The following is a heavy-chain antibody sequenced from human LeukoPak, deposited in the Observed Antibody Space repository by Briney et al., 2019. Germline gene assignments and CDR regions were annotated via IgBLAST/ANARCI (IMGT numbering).Heavy chain of an antibody. CDR1: GGSISSSSYY. CDR3: AREPSSGSYPSHYFDY. Sequence: SETLSLTCTVSGGSISSSSYYWGWIRQPPGKGLEWIGSIYYSGCTYYNPSLKSRVTISVDTSKNQFSLKLSSVTAADTAVYYCAREPSSGSYPSHYFDYWGQGTLVTVSS. CDR2: IYYSGCT. V-gene: IGHV4-39*07. D-gene: IGHD1-26*01. J-gene: IGHJ4*02.